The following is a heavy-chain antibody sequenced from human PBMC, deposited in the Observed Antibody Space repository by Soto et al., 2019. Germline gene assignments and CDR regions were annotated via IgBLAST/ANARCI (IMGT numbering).Heavy chain of an antibody. D-gene: IGHD5-18*01. J-gene: IGHJ4*02. CDR2: ISYDGSNK. CDR1: GFTFSSYG. Sequence: QVQLVESGGGVVQPGRSLRLSCAASGFTFSSYGMHWVRQAPGKGLEWVAVISYDGSNKYYADSVKGRFTISRDNSKNTLYLQMNSLRAEVTAVYYCAKDVGRGYSYGYGPFDYWGQGTLVTVSS. CDR3: AKDVGRGYSYGYGPFDY. V-gene: IGHV3-30*18.